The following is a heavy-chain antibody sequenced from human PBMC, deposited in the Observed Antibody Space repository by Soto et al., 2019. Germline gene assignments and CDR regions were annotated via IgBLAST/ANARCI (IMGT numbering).Heavy chain of an antibody. V-gene: IGHV4-34*01. CDR2: INHSGST. J-gene: IGHJ6*02. Sequence: RQPPGKGLEWIGEINHSGSTNYNPSLKSRVTISVDTSKNQFSLKLSSVTAADTAVYYCARVKYYDFWSGYSPSDYGMDVWGQGTTVTVSS. CDR3: ARVKYYDFWSGYSPSDYGMDV. D-gene: IGHD3-3*01.